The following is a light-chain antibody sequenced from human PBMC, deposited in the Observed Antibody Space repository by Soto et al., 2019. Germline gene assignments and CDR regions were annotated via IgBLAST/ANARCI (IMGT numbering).Light chain of an antibody. J-gene: IGKJ1*01. CDR1: QSVSSSY. CDR2: GAS. V-gene: IGKV3-20*01. CDR3: QQYGSSSWT. Sequence: EIGVTQSPGTLSLSPGERATLSCRASQSVSSSYFAWYQQRFGQAPRLLIYGASSRATGIPDRFSGSGSGTDFTLTISRLEPEDFAVYYCQQYGSSSWTFGQGTKVDIK.